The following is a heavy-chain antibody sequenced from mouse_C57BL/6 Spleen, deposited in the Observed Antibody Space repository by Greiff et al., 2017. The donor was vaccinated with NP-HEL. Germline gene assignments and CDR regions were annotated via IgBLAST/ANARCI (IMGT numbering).Heavy chain of an antibody. CDR2: IHPNSGST. D-gene: IGHD2-5*01. Sequence: QVQLQQPGAELVKPGASVKLSCKASGYTFTSYWMHWVKQRPGQGLEWIGMIHPNSGSTNYHEKFKSKATLTVDKSSSTAYMQLSSLTSEDSAVYYCARLGSNGNFDYGGQGTTLTVSS. CDR1: GYTFTSYW. V-gene: IGHV1-64*01. J-gene: IGHJ2*01. CDR3: ARLGSNGNFDY.